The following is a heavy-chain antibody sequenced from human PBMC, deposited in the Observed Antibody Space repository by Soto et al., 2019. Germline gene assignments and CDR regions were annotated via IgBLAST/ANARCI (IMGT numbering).Heavy chain of an antibody. V-gene: IGHV4-39*01. CDR3: ARTLYKALNWFDP. CDR1: GGSISSNTYY. J-gene: IGHJ5*02. D-gene: IGHD1-1*01. Sequence: QLQLQESGPGLVRPSGTLSLTCTVSGGSISSNTYYWGWIRQPPGKGLEWIGTVSSGAATYYNPSLKSRLAMSVDTSKNQFSLELTSLTAADTAVYYCARTLYKALNWFDPWGQGALVTVSS. CDR2: VSSGAAT.